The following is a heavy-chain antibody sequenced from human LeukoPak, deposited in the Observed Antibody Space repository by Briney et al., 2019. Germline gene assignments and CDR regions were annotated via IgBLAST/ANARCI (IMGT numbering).Heavy chain of an antibody. Sequence: GGSLRLSCAASGFTFSSYGMHWVRQAPGKGLEWVTVISYDDSSKYYADSVKGRFTISRDNSKNTLYLQMTGLRAGDTAEYYCAKSLFTSATGTGRAFHIWGQGTMVTVSS. J-gene: IGHJ3*02. CDR1: GFTFSSYG. CDR2: ISYDDSSK. CDR3: AKSLFTSATGTGRAFHI. D-gene: IGHD1-1*01. V-gene: IGHV3-30*18.